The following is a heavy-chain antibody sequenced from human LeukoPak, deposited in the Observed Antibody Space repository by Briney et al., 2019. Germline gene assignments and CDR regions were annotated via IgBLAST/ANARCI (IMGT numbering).Heavy chain of an antibody. CDR1: GFTFSSYS. CDR3: ARDRGYSSSYFDY. Sequence: GGSLRLSCAASGFTFSSYSMNWVRQAPGKGLEWVSYISSSSSTIYYADSVKGRFTISRDNSKNTLYLQMNSLRAEDTAVYYCARDRGYSSSYFDYWGQGTLVTVSS. V-gene: IGHV3-48*01. CDR2: ISSSSSTI. D-gene: IGHD6-6*01. J-gene: IGHJ4*02.